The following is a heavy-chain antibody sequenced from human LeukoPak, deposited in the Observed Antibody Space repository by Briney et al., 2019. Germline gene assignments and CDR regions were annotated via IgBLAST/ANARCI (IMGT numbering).Heavy chain of an antibody. CDR2: INSDGSEG. Sequence: GGSLRLSCAVSGFAFSGFCMSWSRQAPGKGLEWVASINSDGSEGYYADVVKGRFTISRDNAKNSLYLQINSLRAEDTAVYYCARGGSGWYFPDYWGQGTLVTVSS. D-gene: IGHD6-19*01. CDR3: ARGGSGWYFPDY. CDR1: GFAFSGFC. V-gene: IGHV3-7*03. J-gene: IGHJ4*02.